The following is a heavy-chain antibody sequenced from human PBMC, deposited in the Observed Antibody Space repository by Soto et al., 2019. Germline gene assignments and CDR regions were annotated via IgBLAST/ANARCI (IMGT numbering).Heavy chain of an antibody. V-gene: IGHV3-23*01. D-gene: IGHD1-26*01. CDR2: ISCSGGST. Sequence: PGGSLRLSCAASGFTFGNYAMSWVRQAPGQGLEWVSSISCSGGSTYYADSVKGRVTISRDNSKNTLYLQMNSLSAEDTAVYYCARGDWACSDSYLGFDYWGQRALVTVSS. J-gene: IGHJ4*02. CDR1: GFTFGNYA. CDR3: ARGDWACSDSYLGFDY.